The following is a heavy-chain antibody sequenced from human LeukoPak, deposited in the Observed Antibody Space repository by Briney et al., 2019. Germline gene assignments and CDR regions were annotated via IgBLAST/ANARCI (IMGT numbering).Heavy chain of an antibody. Sequence: SETLSLTCTVSGGSISSYYWSWIRQPPGKGLEWIGYIYYSGSTNYNPPLKSRVTISVDTSKNQFFLKLSSVTAADTAVYYCASTSSSWYNYYYYYMDVWGKGTTVTVSS. CDR3: ASTSSSWYNYYYYYMDV. J-gene: IGHJ6*03. CDR2: IYYSGST. V-gene: IGHV4-59*01. D-gene: IGHD6-13*01. CDR1: GGSISSYY.